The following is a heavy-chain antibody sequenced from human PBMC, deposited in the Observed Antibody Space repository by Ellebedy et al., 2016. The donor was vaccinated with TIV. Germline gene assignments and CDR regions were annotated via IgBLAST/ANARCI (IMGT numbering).Heavy chain of an antibody. V-gene: IGHV3-23*01. CDR2: ISGSGGNT. CDR3: VKEGGNGDHPTTFDC. J-gene: IGHJ4*01. Sequence: GESLKISCEASGFTFSNYAMSWVRQAPGKGLEWVSAISGSGGNTYYADSVKGRFTISRDNSKNTLYLQMNSLRAEDTALYYCVKEGGNGDHPTTFDCWGHGTLVTVSS. D-gene: IGHD4-17*01. CDR1: GFTFSNYA.